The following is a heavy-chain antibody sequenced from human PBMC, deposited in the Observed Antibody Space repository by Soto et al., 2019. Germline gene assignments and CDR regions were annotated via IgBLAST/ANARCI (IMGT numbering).Heavy chain of an antibody. Sequence: ASVKVSFKASGYTFTSYAMHWVRQAPGQRLEWMGWINAGNGNTKYSQKFQGRVTITRDTSASTAYMELSSLRSEDTAVYYCARAPSTWIQLWLNYWGQGTLVTVSS. D-gene: IGHD5-18*01. CDR2: INAGNGNT. CDR1: GYTFTSYA. V-gene: IGHV1-3*01. J-gene: IGHJ4*02. CDR3: ARAPSTWIQLWLNY.